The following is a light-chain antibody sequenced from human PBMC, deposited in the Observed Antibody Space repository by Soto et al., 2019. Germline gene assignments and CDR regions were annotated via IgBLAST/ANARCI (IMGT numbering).Light chain of an antibody. V-gene: IGLV1-51*02. CDR2: ENN. CDR3: GTWDHSVSGYV. Sequence: QSVLTQPPSVSAAPGQPVTISSSGSSSNIGNNYVSWFQHLPGATPKLLIYENNRRPTGIPDRFSGSKSATSATLGITGLQTGDEADYYCGTWDHSVSGYVFGTGTKVTVL. J-gene: IGLJ1*01. CDR1: SSNIGNNY.